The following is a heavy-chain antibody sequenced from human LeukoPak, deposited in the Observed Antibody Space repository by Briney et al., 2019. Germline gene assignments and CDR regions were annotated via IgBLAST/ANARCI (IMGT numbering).Heavy chain of an antibody. Sequence: PGRSLRLSYAASEITLSNYGLHWVRQAPGKGLEWVAVISYDGSNKYYADSVKGRFTISRDNSKNTLYLQMSSLRAEDTAVYYCAKGHIFDDHAYPLNLLYRGRGTLVTVSS. CDR2: ISYDGSNK. CDR1: EITLSNYG. V-gene: IGHV3-30*18. D-gene: IGHD3-3*02. CDR3: AKGHIFDDHAYPLNLLY. J-gene: IGHJ4*02.